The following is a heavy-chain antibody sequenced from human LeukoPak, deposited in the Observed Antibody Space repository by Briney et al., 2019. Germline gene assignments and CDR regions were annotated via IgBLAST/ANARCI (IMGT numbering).Heavy chain of an antibody. Sequence: PSETLSLTCTVSGGSISSYYWSWIRQPPGKGLEWIGYIYYSGSTNYNPSLKSRVTISVDTSKNQFSLKLSSVTAADTAVYYCARRPVEAAAGSNYYYYYGMDVWGQGTTVTVSS. CDR2: IYYSGST. CDR3: ARRPVEAAAGSNYYYYYGMDV. CDR1: GGSISSYY. D-gene: IGHD6-13*01. J-gene: IGHJ6*02. V-gene: IGHV4-59*08.